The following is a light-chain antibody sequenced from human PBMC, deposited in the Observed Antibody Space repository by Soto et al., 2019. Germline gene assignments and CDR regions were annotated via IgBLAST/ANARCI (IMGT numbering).Light chain of an antibody. V-gene: IGKV1-5*01. Sequence: DIQMTQYPSTLSASVGDRVTITCRASQSISSWLAWYQQKPGKAPKLLIYDASSLESGVPSRFSGSGSGTECTLTISSLQPDDFATDYCQQYHSYSRTFGQGTKVEIK. CDR2: DAS. J-gene: IGKJ1*01. CDR1: QSISSW. CDR3: QQYHSYSRT.